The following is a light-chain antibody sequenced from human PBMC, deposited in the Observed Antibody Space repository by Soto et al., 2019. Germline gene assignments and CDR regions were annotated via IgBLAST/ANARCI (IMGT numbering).Light chain of an antibody. CDR3: QAWDRSSALV. J-gene: IGLJ2*01. CDR2: QDT. Sequence: SYELTQTPSVSVSPGQTATITSSGDKLGDKYVCWYQHKPGQSPTLVIYQDTKRPSGIPERFSGSNSGNTATLTISGTQAMDEAEYYCQAWDRSSALVFGGGTKLTVL. V-gene: IGLV3-1*01. CDR1: KLGDKY.